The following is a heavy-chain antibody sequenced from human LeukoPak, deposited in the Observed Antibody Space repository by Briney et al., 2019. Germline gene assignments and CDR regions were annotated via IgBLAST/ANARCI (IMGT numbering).Heavy chain of an antibody. CDR3: ARDNDFFDY. CDR2: IHSSGST. Sequence: SETLSLTCSVSGGXINTYYWSCIRQPAGKGLEWIGRIHSSGSTHYNPSLKSRVTMSLDTSKNQFSLKLTSVTAADTAVYYCARDNDFFDYWGQGTLVTVSS. V-gene: IGHV4-4*07. CDR1: GGXINTYY. J-gene: IGHJ4*02.